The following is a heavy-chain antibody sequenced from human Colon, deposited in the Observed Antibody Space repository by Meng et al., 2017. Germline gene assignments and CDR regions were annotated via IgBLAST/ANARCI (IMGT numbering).Heavy chain of an antibody. V-gene: IGHV2-5*02. CDR1: GFSLSTSGVG. CDR2: IYWDDDK. J-gene: IGHJ4*02. Sequence: SGPTLVKPTQTLTLTCTFSGFSLSTSGVGVGWIRQPPGKALEWLAHIYWDDDKRYSPSLRSRLTVTKETSKNQVVLTMTNMDPVETATYYCAQRNSGSYYHWGQGTLVTVSS. CDR3: AQRNSGSYYH. D-gene: IGHD1-26*01.